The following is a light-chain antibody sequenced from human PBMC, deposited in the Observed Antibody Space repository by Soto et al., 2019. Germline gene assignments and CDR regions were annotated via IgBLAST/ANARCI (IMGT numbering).Light chain of an antibody. CDR2: EVS. V-gene: IGLV2-8*01. Sequence: QSVLTQPPSASGSPGQSVTISCTGTSSDVGVYNYVSWYQQHPGKAPKLLIYEVSKRPSGVPDRFSGSKSGNTASLTVSGLQAEDEDDFYCSSYSGSNNVVFGGGTKLTVL. J-gene: IGLJ2*01. CDR3: SSYSGSNNVV. CDR1: SSDVGVYNY.